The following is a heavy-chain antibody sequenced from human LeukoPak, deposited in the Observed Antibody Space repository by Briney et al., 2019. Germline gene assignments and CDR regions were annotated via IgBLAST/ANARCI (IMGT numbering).Heavy chain of an antibody. CDR3: ARDGGSGWYDY. CDR1: GGSIRTYY. J-gene: IGHJ4*02. CDR2: IYSYGST. D-gene: IGHD6-19*01. V-gene: IGHV4-59*01. Sequence: SETLSLTCTVSGGSIRTYYWTWIRQPPGKGLEWIGYIYSYGSTNYNPSLKSRVTISVDTSKNQFSLKLSSVTAADTALYYCARDGGSGWYDYWGQGTLVTVSS.